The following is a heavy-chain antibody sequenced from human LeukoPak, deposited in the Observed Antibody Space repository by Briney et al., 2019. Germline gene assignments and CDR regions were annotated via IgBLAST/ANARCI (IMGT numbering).Heavy chain of an antibody. D-gene: IGHD3-10*01. CDR3: ARAPYGSGSPSGIRAFDI. CDR2: IYHSGST. V-gene: IGHV4-30-2*01. J-gene: IGHJ3*02. Sequence: SSETLSLTCAVSGGSISSGGYSWSWIRQPPGKGLEWIGYIYHSGSTYYNPSLKGRVTISVDTSKNQFSLKLSSVTAADTAVYYCARAPYGSGSPSGIRAFDIWGQGTMVTVSS. CDR1: GGSISSGGYS.